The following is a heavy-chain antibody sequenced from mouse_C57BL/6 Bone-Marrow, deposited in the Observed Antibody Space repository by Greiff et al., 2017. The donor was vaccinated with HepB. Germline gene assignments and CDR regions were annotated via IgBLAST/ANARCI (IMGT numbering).Heavy chain of an antibody. J-gene: IGHJ1*03. CDR3: ARRGLLRYGWYFDV. D-gene: IGHD1-1*01. V-gene: IGHV5-6*02. Sequence: EVKLVESGGDLVKPGGSLKLSCAASGFTFSSYGMSWVRQTPDKRLEWVATISSGGSYTYYPDSVKGRFTISRDNAKNTLYLQRSSLKSEDTAMYYCARRGLLRYGWYFDVWGTGTTVTVSS. CDR2: ISSGGSYT. CDR1: GFTFSSYG.